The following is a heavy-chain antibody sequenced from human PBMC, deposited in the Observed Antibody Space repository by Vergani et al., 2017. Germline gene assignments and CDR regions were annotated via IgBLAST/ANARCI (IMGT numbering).Heavy chain of an antibody. V-gene: IGHV3-74*03. CDR2: IKSDRSIT. D-gene: IGHD2-15*01. Sequence: DVHLAESGGGFFQPGGSLRLSCSASGFSFNSDWMHWVRQVPGKGLLWVSRIKSDRSITAYADSVKGRFTISRDNAQNTLYLQMNSLRVEDTGVYNCASARCIETYCMSKWRDSWGQGTLVTVSS. CDR3: ASARCIETYCMSKWRDS. CDR1: GFSFNSDW. J-gene: IGHJ5*01.